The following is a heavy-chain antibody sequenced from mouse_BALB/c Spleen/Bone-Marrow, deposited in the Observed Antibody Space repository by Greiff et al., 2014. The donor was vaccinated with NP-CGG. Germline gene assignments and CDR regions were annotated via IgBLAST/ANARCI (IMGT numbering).Heavy chain of an antibody. V-gene: IGHV7-3*02. J-gene: IGHJ1*01. D-gene: IGHD2-1*01. Sequence: EVHLVESGGGLVQPGGSLRLSCATSGFTFTDYYMSWVRQPPGKALEWLGFIRNKANGCTTEYSASVKGRFTISRDNSQSILYLQTNTLRAEDSATYYCARDKNYGSYWYFDVWGAGTTVTVSS. CDR3: ARDKNYGSYWYFDV. CDR1: GFTFTDYY. CDR2: IRNKANGCTT.